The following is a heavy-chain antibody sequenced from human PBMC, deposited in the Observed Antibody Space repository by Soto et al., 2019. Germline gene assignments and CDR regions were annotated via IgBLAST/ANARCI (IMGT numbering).Heavy chain of an antibody. J-gene: IGHJ4*02. CDR1: GFTFSSYG. D-gene: IGHD2-2*01. Sequence: QVQLVESGGGVVQPGRSLRLSCAAAGFTFSSYGMHWVRQAPDKGLEWVAVIWYDGSNKYYADSVKGRFTISRDNSKNTLYLQMNSLRAEDTAVYYCASGGFGPYVVPAVFFDYWGQGTLFTVS. V-gene: IGHV3-33*01. CDR3: ASGGFGPYVVPAVFFDY. CDR2: IWYDGSNK.